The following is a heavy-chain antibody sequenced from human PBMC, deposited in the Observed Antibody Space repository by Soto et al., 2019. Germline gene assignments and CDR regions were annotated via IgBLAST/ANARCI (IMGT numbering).Heavy chain of an antibody. CDR2: INAGNGNT. J-gene: IGHJ6*03. V-gene: IGHV1-3*01. D-gene: IGHD3-22*01. CDR1: GYTFTSYA. Sequence: ASVKVSCKASGYTFTSYAMHWVRQAPGQRLEWMGWINAGNGNTKYSQKFQGRVTITRDTSASTAYMELSSLRSEDTAVYYCARDPNGYDYNGPPGGYMDVWGKGTTVTVSS. CDR3: ARDPNGYDYNGPPGGYMDV.